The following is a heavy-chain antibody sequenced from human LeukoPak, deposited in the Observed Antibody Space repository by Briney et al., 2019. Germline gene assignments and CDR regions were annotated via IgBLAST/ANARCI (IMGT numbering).Heavy chain of an antibody. J-gene: IGHJ6*02. Sequence: GGSLRLSCAASGFTFSSYAMSWVRQAPGKGLEWVSYISSSSSTIYYADSVKGRFTISRDNAKNSLYLQMYSLRAEDTAVYYCARDRATGTYYYGSGSFVGDYYGMDVWGQGTTVTVSS. V-gene: IGHV3-48*01. CDR1: GFTFSSYA. D-gene: IGHD3-10*01. CDR2: ISSSSSTI. CDR3: ARDRATGTYYYGSGSFVGDYYGMDV.